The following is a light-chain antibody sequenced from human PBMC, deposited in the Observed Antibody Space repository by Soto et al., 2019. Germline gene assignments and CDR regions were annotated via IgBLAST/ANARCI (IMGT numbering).Light chain of an antibody. J-gene: IGLJ2*01. CDR3: SSYSSGSTPGVV. CDR1: SSDVGGYNY. V-gene: IGLV2-14*01. Sequence: QSALTQPASVSGSPGQSITISCTGTSSDVGGYNYVSWYQQHPDKAPKLMIYEVSNRPSGVSNRFSGSKSGNTASLTISGLQAEDEAHYYCSSYSSGSTPGVVVGAGTTLTVL. CDR2: EVS.